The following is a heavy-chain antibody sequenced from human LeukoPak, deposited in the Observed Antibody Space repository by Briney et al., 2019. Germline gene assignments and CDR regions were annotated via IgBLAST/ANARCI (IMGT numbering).Heavy chain of an antibody. D-gene: IGHD3-16*01. CDR3: ARDLYTTSSVGGLDY. CDR2: ISDDGSNK. J-gene: IGHJ4*02. V-gene: IGHV3-30-3*01. CDR1: GFTFSSYP. Sequence: PGGSLRLSCAASGFTFSSYPMYWVRQAPGKGLEWVAVISDDGSNKYYANSVKGRFTISRDNSKNMLNLQMNGLRVEDTAVYFCARDLYTTSSVGGLDYWGQGTLVTVSS.